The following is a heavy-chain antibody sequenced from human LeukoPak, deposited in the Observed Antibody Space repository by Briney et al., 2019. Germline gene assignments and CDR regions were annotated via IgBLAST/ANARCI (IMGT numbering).Heavy chain of an antibody. J-gene: IGHJ4*02. Sequence: HPGGSLRLSCAASGFTFSSYEMNWVRQAPGKGLEWVSYISSSGSTIYYADSVKGRFTISRDNSKNTLYLQMNSLRAEDTAVYYCASMVTEDYWGQGTLVTVSS. V-gene: IGHV3-48*03. CDR2: ISSSGSTI. D-gene: IGHD5-18*01. CDR1: GFTFSSYE. CDR3: ASMVTEDY.